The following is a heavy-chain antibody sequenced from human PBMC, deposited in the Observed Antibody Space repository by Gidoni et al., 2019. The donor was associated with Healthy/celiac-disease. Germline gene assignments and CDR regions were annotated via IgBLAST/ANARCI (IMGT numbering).Heavy chain of an antibody. CDR2: ISGSGGRK. J-gene: IGHJ4*02. CDR3: AKDTRAVAGTKTGLHFDY. V-gene: IGHV3-23*02. D-gene: IGHD6-19*01. Sequence: EVQLLESGGGWVQPGGSLRISCAASGFTFSIYAMSWVRQAPGTGLEGVSAISGSGGRKYYVDSGKGLCTIARDNSKNTLYLQMNSRRAEDTAVYYCAKDTRAVAGTKTGLHFDYWGQGTLVTGSS. CDR1: GFTFSIYA.